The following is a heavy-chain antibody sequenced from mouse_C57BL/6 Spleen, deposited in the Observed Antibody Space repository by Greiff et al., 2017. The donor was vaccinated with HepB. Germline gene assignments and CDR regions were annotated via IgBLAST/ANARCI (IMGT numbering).Heavy chain of an antibody. CDR3: ARPLYSSFAY. J-gene: IGHJ3*01. D-gene: IGHD2-1*01. CDR2: IHPNSGST. CDR1: GYTFTSYW. V-gene: IGHV1-64*01. Sequence: VQLQQSGAELVKPGASVKLSCKASGYTFTSYWMHWVKQRPGQGLEWIGMIHPNSGSTNYNEKFKSKATLTVDKSSSTAYMQLSSLTSEDSAVYYCARPLYSSFAYWGQGTLVTVSA.